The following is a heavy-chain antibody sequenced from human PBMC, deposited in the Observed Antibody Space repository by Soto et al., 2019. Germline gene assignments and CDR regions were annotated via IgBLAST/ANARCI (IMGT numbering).Heavy chain of an antibody. V-gene: IGHV3-30-3*01. J-gene: IGHJ5*02. Sequence: GGSLRLSCAASGFTFSSYAMHWVRQAPGKGLEWVAVISYDGSNKYYADSVKGRFTISRDNSKNTLYLQMNSLRAEDTAVYYCARDPAPYSSGPSGGPWGQGTLVT. D-gene: IGHD6-19*01. CDR1: GFTFSSYA. CDR3: ARDPAPYSSGPSGGP. CDR2: ISYDGSNK.